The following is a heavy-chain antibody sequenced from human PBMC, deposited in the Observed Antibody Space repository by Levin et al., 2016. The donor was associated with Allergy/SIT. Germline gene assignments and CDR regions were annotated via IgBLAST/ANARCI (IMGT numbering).Heavy chain of an antibody. V-gene: IGHV3-21*01. Sequence: GESLKISCAESGLPRNRYTMNWVRQAPGKGLEWVSSISVSSGFVYYADSVQGRFTISRDKAKKSLYLQMHSLRAEDTAVYYCARGIVVPAARIGYYYYYYMDVWGKGTTVAVSS. CDR1: GLPRNRYT. D-gene: IGHD2-2*01. CDR3: ARGIVVPAARIGYYYYYYMDV. CDR2: ISVSSGFV. J-gene: IGHJ6*03.